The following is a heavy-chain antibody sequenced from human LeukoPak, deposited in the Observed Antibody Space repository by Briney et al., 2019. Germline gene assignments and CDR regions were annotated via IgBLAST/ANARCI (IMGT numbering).Heavy chain of an antibody. J-gene: IGHJ4*02. D-gene: IGHD3-16*01. CDR3: TRDRAYKTFDY. Sequence: GGSLRLSCAASGFTFSSSWMTWVPQAPGKGLEWVAVIRPDGSEAAYVDSVIGRFTISRDNAKNSLFLQMISLRVEDTAVYYCTRDRAYKTFDYWGQGALVTVSS. CDR1: GFTFSSSW. CDR2: IRPDGSEA. V-gene: IGHV3-7*04.